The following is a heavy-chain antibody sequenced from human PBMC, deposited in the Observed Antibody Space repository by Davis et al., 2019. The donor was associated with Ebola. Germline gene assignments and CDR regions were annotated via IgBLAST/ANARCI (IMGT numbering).Heavy chain of an antibody. V-gene: IGHV4-39*07. Sequence: PGGSLRLSCTVSGGSISSSSYYWGWIRQPPGKGLEWIGSIYHSGSTYYNPSLKSRVTISVDTSKNQFSLKLSSVTAADTAVYYCARATYYYDSSAKNWFDPWGQGTLVTVSS. D-gene: IGHD3-22*01. CDR3: ARATYYYDSSAKNWFDP. CDR1: GGSISSSSYY. CDR2: IYHSGST. J-gene: IGHJ5*02.